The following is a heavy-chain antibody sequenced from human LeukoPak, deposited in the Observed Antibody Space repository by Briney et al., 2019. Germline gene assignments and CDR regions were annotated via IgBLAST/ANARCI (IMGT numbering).Heavy chain of an antibody. CDR3: ASSSSWYGWFDP. J-gene: IGHJ5*02. Sequence: ASVKVSCKASGYTFTGYYMHRVRQAPGQGLEWMGWINPNSGGTNYAQKFQGRVTMTRDTSISTAYMELSRLRSDDTAVYYCASSSSWYGWFDPWGQGTLVTVSS. CDR2: INPNSGGT. CDR1: GYTFTGYY. D-gene: IGHD6-13*01. V-gene: IGHV1-2*02.